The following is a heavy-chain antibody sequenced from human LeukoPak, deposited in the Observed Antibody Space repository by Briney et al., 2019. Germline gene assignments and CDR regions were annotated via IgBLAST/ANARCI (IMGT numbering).Heavy chain of an antibody. CDR2: ISWNSGNI. CDR1: GFTFNDYA. CDR3: VKDIGPYRDYVGWFDP. Sequence: GGSLRLSCAASGFTFNDYAMHWVRQAPGKGLEWVSGISWNSGNIGYADSVKGRFTISRDNAKNSLYLQMNNLRREDTAFYYCVKDIGPYRDYVGWFDPWGHGTLVTVSS. V-gene: IGHV3-9*01. D-gene: IGHD4-17*01. J-gene: IGHJ5*02.